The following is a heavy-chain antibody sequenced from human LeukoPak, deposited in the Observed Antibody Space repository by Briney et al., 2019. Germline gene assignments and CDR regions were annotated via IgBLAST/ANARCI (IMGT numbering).Heavy chain of an antibody. CDR2: IWFDGSKK. J-gene: IGHJ6*02. CDR1: GFTFSSYG. CDR3: ARVANITTFGMDV. Sequence: GGSLRLSCAASGFTFSSYGMHWVRQAPGKGLEWVAFIWFDGSKKYYADSVKGRFTISRDNSKNTLYLQMNSLRVEDTAVYYCARVANITTFGMDVWGQGTTATVSS. V-gene: IGHV3-33*01. D-gene: IGHD3-9*01.